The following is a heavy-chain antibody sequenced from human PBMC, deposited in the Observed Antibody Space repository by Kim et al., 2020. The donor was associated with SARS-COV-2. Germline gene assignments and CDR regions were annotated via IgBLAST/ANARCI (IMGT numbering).Heavy chain of an antibody. D-gene: IGHD5-18*01. CDR2: ISWNGGKI. J-gene: IGHJ4*02. CDR1: GFTFGDYA. CDR3: VKSGIQLWLLDY. Sequence: GGSLRLSCAASGFTFGDYAMHWVRQAPGKGLEWVSGISWNGGKIGYGDSVKGRFTISRDNAKNSLYLQMNNLRTDDAALYYCVKSGIQLWLLDYWGQGTLVTVSS. V-gene: IGHV3-9*01.